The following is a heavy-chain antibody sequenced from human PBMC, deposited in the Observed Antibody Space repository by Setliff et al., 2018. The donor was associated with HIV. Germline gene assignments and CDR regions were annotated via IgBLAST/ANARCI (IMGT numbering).Heavy chain of an antibody. CDR1: GFTFSDYY. CDR2: VRPYNADK. J-gene: IGHJ6*03. Sequence: GASVKVSCKASGFTFSDYYMHWVRQAPGQGLEWMGWVRPYNADKNYAQKFQGRVTMTSDTSISTAYLELSGLTSDDTAIYYCARDRAYCSSGSCYRPLVYYFYYMYVWGTGTPVTVSS. V-gene: IGHV1-2*02. D-gene: IGHD2-15*01. CDR3: ARDRAYCSSGSCYRPLVYYFYYMYV.